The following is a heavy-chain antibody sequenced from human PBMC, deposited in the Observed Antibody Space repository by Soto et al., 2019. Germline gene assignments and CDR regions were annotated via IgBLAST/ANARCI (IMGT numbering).Heavy chain of an antibody. CDR2: IYYSGST. CDR3: ARGWRERERYVMDV. CDR1: AGCISGYY. J-gene: IGHJ6*02. V-gene: IGHV4-59*08. Sequence: PSESLSRTCTLSAGCISGYYWSWIRQPPGTELQYIGYIYYSGSTNYNRSLKSRVTISDDTSTNQFSLTLSSVTAADTAVYYCARGWRERERYVMDVWGQGTTVT. D-gene: IGHD1-26*01.